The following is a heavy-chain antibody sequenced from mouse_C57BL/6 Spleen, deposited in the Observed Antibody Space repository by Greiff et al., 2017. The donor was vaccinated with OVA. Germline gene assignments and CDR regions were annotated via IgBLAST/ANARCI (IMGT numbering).Heavy chain of an antibody. CDR2: IYPGDGDT. CDR1: GYAFSSSW. V-gene: IGHV1-82*01. D-gene: IGHD4-1*01. CDR3: ARGLGLHWYFDV. Sequence: VQLQQSGPELVKPGASVKISCKASGYAFSSSWMNWVKQRPGKGLEWIGRIYPGDGDTNYNGKFKGKSTLTADKSSSTAYMQLSSLTSEDSAVYFCARGLGLHWYFDVWGTGTTVTVSS. J-gene: IGHJ1*03.